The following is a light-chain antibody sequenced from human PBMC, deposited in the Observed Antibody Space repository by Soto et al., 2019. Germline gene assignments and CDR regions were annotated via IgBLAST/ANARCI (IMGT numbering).Light chain of an antibody. CDR1: SSDVGGYNY. CDR2: DVS. J-gene: IGLJ2*01. Sequence: QSAQTQPASVSGSPGQSITISCTGTSSDVGGYNYVSWYQQHPGKAPKLMIYDVSNRPSGVSNRFSGSKSGNTASLTISGLQAEDEADYYCSSYTSSSTVVFGGGTKLTVL. CDR3: SSYTSSSTVV. V-gene: IGLV2-14*01.